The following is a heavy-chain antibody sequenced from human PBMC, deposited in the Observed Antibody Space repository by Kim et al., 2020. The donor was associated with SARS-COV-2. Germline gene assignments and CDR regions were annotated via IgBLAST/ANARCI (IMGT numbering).Heavy chain of an antibody. CDR3: AKALGRYGSGTYYFDY. D-gene: IGHD3-10*01. V-gene: IGHV3-23*01. Sequence: SVKGRFTISRDNSKNTLYLQMNSLRAEDTAVYYCAKALGRYGSGTYYFDYWGQGTLVTVSS. J-gene: IGHJ4*02.